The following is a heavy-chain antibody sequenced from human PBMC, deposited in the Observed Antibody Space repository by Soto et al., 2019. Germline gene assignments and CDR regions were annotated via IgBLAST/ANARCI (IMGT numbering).Heavy chain of an antibody. CDR1: GFTFSSYA. CDR3: AKVPGRPVTTSYWYFDL. J-gene: IGHJ2*01. CDR2: ISGSGGST. Sequence: GGSLRLSCAASGFTFSSYAMSWVRQAPGKGLEWVSAISGSGGSTYYADSVKGRFTISRDNSKNTLYLQMNSLRAEDTAVYYCAKVPGRPVTTSYWYFDLWGRGTLVTVSS. V-gene: IGHV3-23*01. D-gene: IGHD4-17*01.